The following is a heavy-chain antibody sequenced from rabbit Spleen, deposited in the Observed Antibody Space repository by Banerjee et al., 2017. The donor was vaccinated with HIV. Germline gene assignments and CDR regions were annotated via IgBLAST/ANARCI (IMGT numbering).Heavy chain of an antibody. CDR2: IYPIFGTT. J-gene: IGHJ4*01. V-gene: IGHV1S7*01. Sequence: QLKESGGGLVQPGGSLKLSCKASGFDFSSYYMSWVRQAPGKGLEWIGYIYPIFGTTYYAYWVNGRFAISSYTAQNTLYLQLKNLTAADTATDFCARDPAAASSSGSKSPNLWGPGTLVTVS. CDR3: ARDPAAASSSGSKSPNL. CDR1: GFDFSSYY. D-gene: IGHD1-1*01.